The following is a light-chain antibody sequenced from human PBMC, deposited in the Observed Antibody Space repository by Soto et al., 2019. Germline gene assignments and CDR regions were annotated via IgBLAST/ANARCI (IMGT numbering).Light chain of an antibody. V-gene: IGKV3-20*01. CDR2: DIS. J-gene: IGKJ1*01. CDR1: QSIGDT. CDR3: QQYVSSPAT. Sequence: EIVMTHSPATLSVSPGGIAALSCRASQSIGDTLAWYHQKPGQAPRLLIFDISSRATGIPDRFSGSGSGTDFTLTISRLEPEDFAVYYCQQYVSSPATFGQGTKVDIK.